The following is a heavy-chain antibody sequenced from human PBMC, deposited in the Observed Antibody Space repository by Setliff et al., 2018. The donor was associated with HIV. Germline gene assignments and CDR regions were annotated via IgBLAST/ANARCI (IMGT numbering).Heavy chain of an antibody. V-gene: IGHV1-24*01. D-gene: IGHD3-22*01. J-gene: IGHJ3*02. CDR1: GYTLTELS. CDR2: FDPEYDKT. CDR3: ATRAYDSSGYLRSRVSGAAFDI. Sequence: ASVKVSCKISGYTLTELSIHWVRQAPGKGLEWMGGFDPEYDKTFYAQKFQGRVTMSEDTSTDTAYMELTSLRSEDTAVYYCATRAYDSSGYLRSRVSGAAFDIWGQGTMVTVSS.